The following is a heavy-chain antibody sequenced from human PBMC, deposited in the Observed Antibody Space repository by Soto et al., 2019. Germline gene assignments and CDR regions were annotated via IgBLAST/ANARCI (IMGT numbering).Heavy chain of an antibody. J-gene: IGHJ2*01. CDR2: MNPNSGKA. V-gene: IGHV1-8*01. Sequence: QVQPVQSGAEVKKPGASVKVSCKASGYTFTSYDINWVRQAAGQGLEWIGWMNPNSGKAVYAQKFQGRVTMAGNTSISTAYMELSSLRSDDTAVYFCARGLVVVSATYWYFDLWGRGTLVTVSS. CDR1: GYTFTSYD. CDR3: ARGLVVVSATYWYFDL. D-gene: IGHD2-15*01.